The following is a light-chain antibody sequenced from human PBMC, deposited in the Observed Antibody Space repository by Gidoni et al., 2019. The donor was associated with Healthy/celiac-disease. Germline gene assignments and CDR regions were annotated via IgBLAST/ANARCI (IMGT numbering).Light chain of an antibody. CDR3: CSFAGAYILM. V-gene: IGLV2-11*01. Sequence: QSALTQPRSVSGSPGQSVTISCTGSSRDIGAYNHFSWYQQHPGKAPKVIVYDVTKRPSGVPVRFSGSKSGNTASLTISGLQAEDEADYYCCSFAGAYILMFGGGTKVTVL. CDR2: DVT. CDR1: SRDIGAYNH. J-gene: IGLJ3*02.